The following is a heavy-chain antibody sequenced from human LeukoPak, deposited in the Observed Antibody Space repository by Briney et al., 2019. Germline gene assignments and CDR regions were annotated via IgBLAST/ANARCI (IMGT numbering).Heavy chain of an antibody. Sequence: GGSLRLSCTCSGFTCGDHAMSWVRQAPGKGLEWVGFIRSKAYRGTIEYAASVKGRFTISRDDSKSIAYLQMNSLETEDTGVYYCTRGPLQLWLHNGMDVWGQGTTVTVSS. CDR1: GFTCGDHA. V-gene: IGHV3-49*04. CDR2: IRSKAYRGTI. D-gene: IGHD5-18*01. J-gene: IGHJ6*02. CDR3: TRGPLQLWLHNGMDV.